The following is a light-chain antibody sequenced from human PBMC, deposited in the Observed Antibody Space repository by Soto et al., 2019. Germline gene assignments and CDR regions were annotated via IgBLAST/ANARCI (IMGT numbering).Light chain of an antibody. J-gene: IGKJ1*01. CDR3: QQYGSSPRT. Sequence: EIVLTQSPGTLSLSPGERATLSCRASQSVSSSYLVWYQQKPGQAPRLVIYGASSRATGIPDRFSGSGSGTEFTLTISRLEPEDLAVYYCQQYGSSPRTFGQGTKVEIK. CDR1: QSVSSSY. CDR2: GAS. V-gene: IGKV3-20*01.